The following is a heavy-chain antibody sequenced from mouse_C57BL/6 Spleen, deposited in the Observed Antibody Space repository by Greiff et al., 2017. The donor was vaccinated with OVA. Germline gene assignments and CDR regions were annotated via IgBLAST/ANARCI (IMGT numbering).Heavy chain of an antibody. Sequence: QVHVKQPGAELVRPGSSVKLSCKASGYTFTSYWMHWVKQRPIQGLEWIGNIDPSDSETHYNQKFKDKATLTVDKSSSTAYMHLSSLTSEDAAVYYCASGYYGYGGAWFAYWGQGTLVTVSA. D-gene: IGHD2-2*01. J-gene: IGHJ3*01. CDR3: ASGYYGYGGAWFAY. CDR1: GYTFTSYW. CDR2: IDPSDSET. V-gene: IGHV1-52*01.